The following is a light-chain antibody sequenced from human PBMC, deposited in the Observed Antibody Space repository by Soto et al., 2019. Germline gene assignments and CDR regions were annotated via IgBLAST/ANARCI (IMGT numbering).Light chain of an antibody. CDR3: QQYNNWWT. CDR1: QSVSSN. Sequence: EIVMTQSPATLSMSPGERATLSCRASQSVSSNLAWYQQKPGQAPRLLIYGASTRATGIPARFSGSGSGTEFTLTISSLQSEDFAVYYCQQYNNWWTFGQGTQVEIK. CDR2: GAS. V-gene: IGKV3-15*01. J-gene: IGKJ1*01.